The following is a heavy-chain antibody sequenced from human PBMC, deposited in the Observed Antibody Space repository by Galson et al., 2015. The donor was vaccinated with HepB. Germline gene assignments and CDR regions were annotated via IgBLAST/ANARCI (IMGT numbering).Heavy chain of an antibody. J-gene: IGHJ4*02. CDR3: ASLASGYDEPGYFDY. V-gene: IGHV1-3*01. CDR1: GYTFTSYA. CDR2: INAGNGNT. D-gene: IGHD5-12*01. Sequence: SVKVSCKASGYTFTSYAMHWVRQAPGQRLEWMGWINAGNGNTKYSQKFQGRVTITRDTSASTAYMELSSLRSEDTAVYYCASLASGYDEPGYFDYWGQGTLVTVSS.